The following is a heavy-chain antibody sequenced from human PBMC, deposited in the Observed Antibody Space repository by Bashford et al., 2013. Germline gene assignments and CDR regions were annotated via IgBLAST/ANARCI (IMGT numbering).Heavy chain of an antibody. V-gene: IGHV1-8*01. CDR2: MNPNSGNT. D-gene: IGHD3-10*01. CDR3: ARGGYYYGLTKLYYYYGMDV. Sequence: WVRQAPGQGLEWMGWMNPNSGNTGYAQKFQGRVTMTRNTSISTAYMELSSLRSEDTAVYYCARGGYYYGLTKLYYYYGMDVWGQGTTVTVSS. J-gene: IGHJ6*02.